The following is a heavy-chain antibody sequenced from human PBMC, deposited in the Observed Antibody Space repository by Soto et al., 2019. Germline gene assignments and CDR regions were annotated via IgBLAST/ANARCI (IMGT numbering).Heavy chain of an antibody. CDR1: GFTFSSYA. D-gene: IGHD6-13*01. Sequence: EVQLLESGGGLVQPGGSLRLSCAASGFTFSSYAMSWVRQAPGKGLEWVSAISGSGDSTYYADSVKGRFTISRDNSKNTVYLQMNSPRAEDTAVDYCAKNPGSSSYYYYYMDVWGKGTTVTVSS. CDR2: ISGSGDST. V-gene: IGHV3-23*01. J-gene: IGHJ6*03. CDR3: AKNPGSSSYYYYYMDV.